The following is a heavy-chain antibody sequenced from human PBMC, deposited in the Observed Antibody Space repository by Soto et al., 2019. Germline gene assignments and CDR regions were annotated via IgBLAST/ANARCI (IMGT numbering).Heavy chain of an antibody. D-gene: IGHD6-13*01. CDR2: IYPGDSDT. V-gene: IGHV5-51*01. CDR1: GYSFTSYW. Sequence: PGETLKISCKGSGYSFTSYWIGWVRQMPGKGLEWMGIIYPGDSDTRYSPSFQGQVTISADKSISTAYLQWSSLKASDTAMYYCARHIGYSSSVNWFDPWGQGTLVTVSS. CDR3: ARHIGYSSSVNWFDP. J-gene: IGHJ5*02.